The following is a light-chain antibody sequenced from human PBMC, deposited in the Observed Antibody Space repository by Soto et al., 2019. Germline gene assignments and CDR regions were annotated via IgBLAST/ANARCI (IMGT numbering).Light chain of an antibody. Sequence: EIVLTQSPATLSLSPGARATLSCGASPSVSSSYLAWYQQKPGLAPRRLLFVASSRATGIPDRFSGSVSGTDFTLTISILESEDFAVDYCQQYASSRTFGQGTKVEVK. J-gene: IGKJ1*01. V-gene: IGKV3D-20*01. CDR1: PSVSSSY. CDR2: VAS. CDR3: QQYASSRT.